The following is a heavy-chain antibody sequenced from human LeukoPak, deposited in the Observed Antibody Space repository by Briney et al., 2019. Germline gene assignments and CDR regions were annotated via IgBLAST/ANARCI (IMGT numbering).Heavy chain of an antibody. Sequence: ASLKVSCTASGYTLTAYYIHWVRQAPGQGLEWMGWMNPHSGGTNYAQKFRARVSMTTDTTINTAYLELTGLTSDDTALYYCARAERTVSGLDVWGQGTTVTVSS. D-gene: IGHD2-2*01. CDR1: GYTLTAYY. CDR2: MNPHSGGT. CDR3: ARAERTVSGLDV. J-gene: IGHJ6*02. V-gene: IGHV1-2*02.